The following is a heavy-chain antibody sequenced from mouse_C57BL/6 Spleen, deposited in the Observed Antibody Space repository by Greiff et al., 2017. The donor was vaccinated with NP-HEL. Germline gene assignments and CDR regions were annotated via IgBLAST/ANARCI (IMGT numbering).Heavy chain of an antibody. V-gene: IGHV1-69*01. D-gene: IGHD1-1*01. Sequence: QVQLKQPGAELVMPGASVKLSCKASGYTFTSYWMHWVKQRPGQGLEWIGEIDPSDSYTNYNQKFKGKSTLTVDKSSSTAYMQLSSLTSEDSAVYYCARRGTTEEHWGQGTSVTVSS. CDR2: IDPSDSYT. J-gene: IGHJ4*01. CDR3: ARRGTTEEH. CDR1: GYTFTSYW.